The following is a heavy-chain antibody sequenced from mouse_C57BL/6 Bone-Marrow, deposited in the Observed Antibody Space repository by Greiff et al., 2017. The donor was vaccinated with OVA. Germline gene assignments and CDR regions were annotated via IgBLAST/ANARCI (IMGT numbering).Heavy chain of an antibody. CDR2: IYIGNGYT. Sequence: EVHLVESGAELVRPGSSVKMSCKTSGYTFTSYGINWVKQRPGQGLEWIGYIYIGNGYTEYNEKFKGKATLTSDTSSSTAYMQLSSLTSEDSAIYFCARGKFITTVPAGNFDYWGQGTTLTVSS. D-gene: IGHD1-1*01. CDR1: GYTFTSYG. V-gene: IGHV1-58*01. J-gene: IGHJ2*01. CDR3: ARGKFITTVPAGNFDY.